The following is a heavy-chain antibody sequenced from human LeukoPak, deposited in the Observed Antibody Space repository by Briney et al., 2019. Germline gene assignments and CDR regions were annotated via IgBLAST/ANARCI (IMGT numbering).Heavy chain of an antibody. D-gene: IGHD3-10*01. J-gene: IGHJ4*02. CDR3: ARLEVRGVHFDY. CDR1: SYSFTDYW. CDR2: VYPAGSQT. Sequence: GESLKISCKASSYSFTDYWIGWVRQMPGQGLEWMGIVYPAGSQTIYSPSFQGQVTISVDRSTRTAYLQWNTLKASDTAMYYCARLEVRGVHFDYWGQGTLVTVSS. V-gene: IGHV5-51*01.